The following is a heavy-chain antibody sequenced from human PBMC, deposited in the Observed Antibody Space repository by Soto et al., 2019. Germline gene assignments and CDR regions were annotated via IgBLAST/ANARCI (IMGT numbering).Heavy chain of an antibody. Sequence: PSETLSLTCTVSGGSITSIGYYWGWVRQPPGKGLEWIGNLYYTGITYYNPSLKSRITISLDTSRNDFSLRLSSVTAADTAVYYCARNRVCGGDCWYFDLCGRXTLVTVSS. CDR2: LYYTGIT. D-gene: IGHD2-21*02. V-gene: IGHV4-39*02. CDR1: GGSITSIGYY. J-gene: IGHJ2*01. CDR3: ARNRVCGGDCWYFDL.